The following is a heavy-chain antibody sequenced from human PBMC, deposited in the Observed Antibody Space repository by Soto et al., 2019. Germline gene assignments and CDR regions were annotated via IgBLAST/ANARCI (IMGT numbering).Heavy chain of an antibody. Sequence: QVQLQQWGAGLLKPSETLSLTCAVYGGSFSGYYWSWIRQPPGKGLEWIGEINHSGSTNYNPSLKSRVTISVDTSKNHFSLKLSSVTAADSAVYYCARGRNDYIWGSYRHQGWFDPWGQGTLVTVSS. D-gene: IGHD3-16*02. CDR2: INHSGST. CDR3: ARGRNDYIWGSYRHQGWFDP. CDR1: GGSFSGYY. V-gene: IGHV4-34*01. J-gene: IGHJ5*02.